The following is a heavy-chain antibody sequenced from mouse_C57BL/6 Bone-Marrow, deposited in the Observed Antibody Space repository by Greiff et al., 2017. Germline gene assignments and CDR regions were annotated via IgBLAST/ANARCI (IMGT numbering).Heavy chain of an antibody. CDR1: GYSITSGYY. Sequence: EVQLQESGPGLVKPSQSLSLTCSVTGYSITSGYYWNWIRQFPGNKLEWMGYISDDGSNNYNPSLKNRISITRDTSKNQFFLKLNSVTTEDTATYYCARDRSDGYPFAYWGQGTLVTVSA. J-gene: IGHJ3*01. V-gene: IGHV3-6*01. CDR3: ARDRSDGYPFAY. D-gene: IGHD2-3*01. CDR2: ISDDGSN.